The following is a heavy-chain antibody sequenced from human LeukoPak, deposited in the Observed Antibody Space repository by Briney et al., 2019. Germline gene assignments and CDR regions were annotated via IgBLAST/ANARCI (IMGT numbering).Heavy chain of an antibody. CDR2: AADSGST. V-gene: IGHV4-59*12. CDR3: ARVDSSSWYEIDY. D-gene: IGHD6-13*01. J-gene: IGHJ4*02. Sequence: KPSETLSLTCTVSGDSMSDYFWTWIRQPPGKGLEWIGYAADSGSTNYNPSLKSRVTISVDTSKNQFSLKLSSVTAADTAVYYCARVDSSSWYEIDYWGQGTLVTVSS. CDR1: GDSMSDYF.